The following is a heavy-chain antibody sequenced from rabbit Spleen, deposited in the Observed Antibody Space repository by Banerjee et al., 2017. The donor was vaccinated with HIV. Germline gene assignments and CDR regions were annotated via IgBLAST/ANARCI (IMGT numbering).Heavy chain of an antibody. Sequence: QEQLEESGGDLVKPEGSLTLTCTASGFSFSNKYVMCWVRQAPGKGLEWIACINTSSGSTVYATWAKGRFTISRTSSTTVALQMTSLTAADTATYFCARGPSVGRVGGYVPYFNLWGPGTLVTVS. CDR2: INTSSGST. J-gene: IGHJ4*01. V-gene: IGHV1S45*01. CDR1: GFSFSNKYV. CDR3: ARGPSVGRVGGYVPYFNL. D-gene: IGHD2-1*01.